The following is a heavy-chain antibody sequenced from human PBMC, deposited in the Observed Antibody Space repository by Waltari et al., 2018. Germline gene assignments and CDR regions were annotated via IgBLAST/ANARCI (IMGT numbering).Heavy chain of an antibody. CDR2: IKWDGGFT. D-gene: IGHD6-6*01. CDR3: AKSGNLAARPHFDF. Sequence: EVQLVESGGSLVRRGGAVRLSCAASGVTWGDYGMNWVRQVPGKGREWVAGIKWDGGFTAYVDSVKGRFTISRDNAKNSVYLQMNSLRSEDTALYYCAKSGNLAARPHFDFWGQGTRVTVSS. J-gene: IGHJ4*02. V-gene: IGHV3-20*04. CDR1: GVTWGDYG.